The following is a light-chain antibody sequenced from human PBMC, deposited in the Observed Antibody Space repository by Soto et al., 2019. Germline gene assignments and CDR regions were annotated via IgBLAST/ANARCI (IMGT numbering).Light chain of an antibody. Sequence: QAVVTQPPSASGSPGQSVTISCTGTSSDVGGYDYVAWFQQHPGKAPKVIIYDVIKRPSGVPDRFSGSKSGNTASLTVSGLQAEDEADYYCGSHAGSRVVFGGGTKLTVL. J-gene: IGLJ2*01. CDR1: SSDVGGYDY. V-gene: IGLV2-8*01. CDR2: DVI. CDR3: GSHAGSRVV.